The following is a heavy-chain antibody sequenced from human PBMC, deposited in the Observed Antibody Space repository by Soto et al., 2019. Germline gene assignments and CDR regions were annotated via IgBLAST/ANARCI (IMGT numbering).Heavy chain of an antibody. CDR1: GFTFSSYA. D-gene: IGHD2-2*01. CDR3: ARHPGGDYIVVVAAAMFFNYYYGMDV. Sequence: QVQLVESGGGVVQPGRSLRLSCAASGFTFSSYAMHWVRQAPGKGLEWVAVISYDGSNKYYADSVKGRFTISRDNSKNPLYLQMNSLRAEDTAVYYCARHPGGDYIVVVAAAMFFNYYYGMDVWCQGTTVTVSS. CDR2: ISYDGSNK. J-gene: IGHJ6*02. V-gene: IGHV3-30-3*01.